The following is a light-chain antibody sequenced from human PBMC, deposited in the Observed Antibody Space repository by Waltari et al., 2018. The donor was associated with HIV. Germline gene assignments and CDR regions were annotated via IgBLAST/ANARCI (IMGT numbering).Light chain of an antibody. Sequence: SYVLTQPPSVSVAPGQTASITCGGDNIRNKNVHWYQQKPGQAPGLVVYDDNDRPSGIPERFSGSNSGSTATLTISRVEAGDEADFYCQVWDGSSAHVIFGGGTKLTVL. V-gene: IGLV3-21*02. CDR2: DDN. CDR3: QVWDGSSAHVI. J-gene: IGLJ2*01. CDR1: NIRNKN.